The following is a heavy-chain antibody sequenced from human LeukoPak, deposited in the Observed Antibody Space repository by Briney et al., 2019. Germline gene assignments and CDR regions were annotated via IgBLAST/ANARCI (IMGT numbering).Heavy chain of an antibody. CDR3: ARVRYCSGGSCYSGVLGYYYYGMDV. Sequence: GRSLRLSCAASGLTFSSYAMHWVRQAPGKGLEWVAVISYDGSNKYYADSVKGRFTISRDNSKNTLYLQMNSLRAEDTAVYYCARVRYCSGGSCYSGVLGYYYYGMDVWGKGTTATVSS. J-gene: IGHJ6*04. CDR2: ISYDGSNK. CDR1: GLTFSSYA. D-gene: IGHD2-15*01. V-gene: IGHV3-30*04.